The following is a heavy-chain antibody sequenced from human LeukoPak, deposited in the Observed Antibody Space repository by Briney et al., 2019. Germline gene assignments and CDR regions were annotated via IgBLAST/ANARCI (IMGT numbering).Heavy chain of an antibody. Sequence: SHTLSLTCDISGDTVSSNSAAWNWIRQPPSKGLEWLGKTYYRCKWYYDYAASMKSRIPIIRDTSTNQFSLQLNSVTGDDTGVYCCARGFSLDFWGQGTMVTVSS. CDR3: ARGFSLDF. D-gene: IGHD3-3*01. V-gene: IGHV6-1*01. CDR2: TYYRCKWYY. CDR1: GDTVSSNSAA. J-gene: IGHJ3*01.